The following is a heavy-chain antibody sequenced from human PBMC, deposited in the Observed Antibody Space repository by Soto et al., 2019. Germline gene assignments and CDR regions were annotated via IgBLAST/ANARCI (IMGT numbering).Heavy chain of an antibody. Sequence: PSETLSLTCAVYGGSFSGYYWSWVRQPPGKGLEWIGEINHSGSTNYNPSLKSRVTISVDTSKNQFSLKLSSVTAADTAVYYCARSGGRVTTYYYVYGMDVWGQGTTVTVSS. CDR1: GGSFSGYY. D-gene: IGHD4-4*01. CDR3: ARSGGRVTTYYYVYGMDV. J-gene: IGHJ6*02. CDR2: INHSGST. V-gene: IGHV4-34*01.